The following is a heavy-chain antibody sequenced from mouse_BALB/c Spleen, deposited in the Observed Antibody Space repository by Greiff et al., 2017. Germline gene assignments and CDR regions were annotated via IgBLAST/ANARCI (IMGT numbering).Heavy chain of an antibody. CDR1: GFTFSSFG. CDR2: ISSGSSTI. J-gene: IGHJ2*01. CDR3: ARWGGYFDY. V-gene: IGHV5-17*02. Sequence: EVQVVESGGGLVQPGGSRKLSCAASGFTFSSFGMHWVRQAPEKGLEWVAYISSGSSTIYYADTVKGRFTISRDNPKNTLFLQMTSLRSEDTAMYYCARWGGYFDYWGQGTTLTVSS.